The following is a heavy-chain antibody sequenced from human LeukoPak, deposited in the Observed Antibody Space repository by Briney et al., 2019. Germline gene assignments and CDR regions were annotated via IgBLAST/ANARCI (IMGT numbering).Heavy chain of an antibody. V-gene: IGHV3-7*01. CDR2: IKQDGSEK. D-gene: IGHD2-2*01. CDR3: ARDGDIVVVPAAMRYYYMDV. Sequence: GGSLRLSCAASGFTFSSYWMSWVRQAPGKGLEWVANIKQDGSEKYYVDSVKSRFTISRDNAKNSLYLQMNSLRAEDTAVYYCARDGDIVVVPAAMRYYYMDVWGKGTTVTVSS. CDR1: GFTFSSYW. J-gene: IGHJ6*03.